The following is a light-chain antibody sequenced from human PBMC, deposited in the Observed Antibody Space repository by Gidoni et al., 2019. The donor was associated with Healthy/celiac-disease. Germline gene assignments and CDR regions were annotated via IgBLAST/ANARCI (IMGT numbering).Light chain of an antibody. V-gene: IGLV2-14*01. J-gene: IGLJ2*01. Sequence: QSALTQPASASGSPGQSITIPCTGTSSDVGGYNYVSWSQQHPGKAPKLMIYEVSNRPSGVSTRFSGSKSGNTASLTISGLQAEDEADYYCSSYTSSSTVVFGGGTKLTVL. CDR2: EVS. CDR1: SSDVGGYNY. CDR3: SSYTSSSTVV.